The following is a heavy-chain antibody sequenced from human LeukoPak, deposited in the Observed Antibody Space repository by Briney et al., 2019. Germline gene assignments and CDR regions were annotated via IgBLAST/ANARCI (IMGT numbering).Heavy chain of an antibody. V-gene: IGHV1-8*03. CDR3: ARAVGAVAGTLDY. J-gene: IGHJ4*02. Sequence: ASVKVSCKASGYTFTSYDINWVRQATGQGLEWMGWMNPNSGNTGYAQKFQGRVTITRNTSISTAYMELSSLRSDDTAVYYCARAVGAVAGTLDYWGQGTLVTVSS. CDR2: MNPNSGNT. D-gene: IGHD6-19*01. CDR1: GYTFTSYD.